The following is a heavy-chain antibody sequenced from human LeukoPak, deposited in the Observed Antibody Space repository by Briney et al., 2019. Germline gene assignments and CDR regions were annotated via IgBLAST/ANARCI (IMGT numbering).Heavy chain of an antibody. CDR1: GFTFDDYA. J-gene: IGHJ3*02. D-gene: IGHD6-13*01. CDR3: AKDLRSSSWDAFDI. V-gene: IGHV3-9*03. Sequence: GGSLRLSCAAPGFTFDDYAMHWVRQAPGKGLECVSGISWNSGSIGYADSVKGRFTISRDNAKNSLYLQMNSLRAEDVALYYCAKDLRSSSWDAFDIWGQGTMVTVSS. CDR2: ISWNSGSI.